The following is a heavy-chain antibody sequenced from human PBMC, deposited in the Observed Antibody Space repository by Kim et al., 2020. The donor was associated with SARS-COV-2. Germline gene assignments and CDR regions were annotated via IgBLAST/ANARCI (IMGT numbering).Heavy chain of an antibody. V-gene: IGHV5-10-1*01. J-gene: IGHJ6*01. Sequence: GESLKISCKGSGYGFTSFWISWVRQMPGKGPEWMVRIYPSDSYTNYRPPFQGHVTISADKSISTAYLQWSRPKASDTAMHLCATPRTSVVTGAVYYGMDV. D-gene: IGHD2-15*01. CDR1: GYGFTSFW. CDR3: ATPRTSVVTGAVYYGMDV. CDR2: IYPSDSYT.